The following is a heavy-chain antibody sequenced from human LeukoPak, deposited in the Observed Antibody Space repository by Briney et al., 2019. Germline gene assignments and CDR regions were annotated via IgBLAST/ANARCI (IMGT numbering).Heavy chain of an antibody. CDR2: INPNSGGT. CDR3: ARDSSPHILEWSQVDY. Sequence: ASVKVSCKASGYTFTGYYMHWVRQAPGQGLEWMGWINPNSGGTNYAQKFQGRVTMTRDTSISTAYMELSRLRSDDTAVYYCARDSSPHILEWSQVDYWGQGTLVTVSS. J-gene: IGHJ4*02. D-gene: IGHD3-3*01. V-gene: IGHV1-2*02. CDR1: GYTFTGYY.